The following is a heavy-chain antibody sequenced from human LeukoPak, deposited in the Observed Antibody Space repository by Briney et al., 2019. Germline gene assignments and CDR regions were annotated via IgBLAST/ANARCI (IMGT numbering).Heavy chain of an antibody. J-gene: IGHJ1*01. Sequence: PGGSLRLSCAASGFTFSSYSMNWVRQAPGKGLEWVSYISSSSTIYYADSVKGRFTISRDNAKNSLYLQMNSLRDEDTAVYYCARGAPRLYFQHWGQGTLVTVSS. V-gene: IGHV3-48*02. CDR1: GFTFSSYS. CDR3: ARGAPRLYFQH. CDR2: ISSSSTI. D-gene: IGHD3-16*01.